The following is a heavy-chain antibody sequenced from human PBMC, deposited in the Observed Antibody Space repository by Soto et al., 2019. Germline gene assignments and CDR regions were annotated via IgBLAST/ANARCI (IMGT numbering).Heavy chain of an antibody. CDR2: ISAYNGNT. J-gene: IGHJ4*02. D-gene: IGHD3-3*01. CDR1: GYTFTSYG. Sequence: QVQLVQSGAEVKKPGASVKVSCKASGYTFTSYGIIWVRQAPGQGLEWMGWISAYNGNTNYAQKLQGRVTMTTDTSTSTAYMELRSLRSDDTAVYYCARGNPYYDFWSGYQPNYYFDYWGQGTLVTVSS. CDR3: ARGNPYYDFWSGYQPNYYFDY. V-gene: IGHV1-18*01.